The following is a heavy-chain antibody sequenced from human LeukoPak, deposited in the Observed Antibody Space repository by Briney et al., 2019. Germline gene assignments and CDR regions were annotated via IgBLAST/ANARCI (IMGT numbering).Heavy chain of an antibody. CDR3: AREDNSSPFRTNPRFDY. CDR1: GGSIFSTNW. V-gene: IGHV4-4*02. CDR2: IFYSGST. D-gene: IGHD6-13*01. J-gene: IGHJ4*02. Sequence: PSETLSLTCAVSGGSIFSTNWWSWVRQPPGKGLEWIGQIFYSGSTSYSPSLKSRVTISMDKSKNQFSLQLNSVTPEDTAVYYCAREDNSSPFRTNPRFDYWGQGTLVTVSS.